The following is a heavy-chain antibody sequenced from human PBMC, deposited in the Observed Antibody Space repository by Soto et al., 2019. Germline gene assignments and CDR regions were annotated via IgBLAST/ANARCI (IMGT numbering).Heavy chain of an antibody. J-gene: IGHJ4*02. CDR3: ARRGGEYYFDS. Sequence: PSETLSLTCTVSGGSISPYYWSWIRQPPGKGLEWIGYIYYSGSTYYSPSLKSRVTISVDTSKNQFILRLSSVTAADTAVYYCARRGGEYYFDSWGQGTLVTVSS. CDR1: GGSISPYY. V-gene: IGHV4-59*08. CDR2: IYYSGST.